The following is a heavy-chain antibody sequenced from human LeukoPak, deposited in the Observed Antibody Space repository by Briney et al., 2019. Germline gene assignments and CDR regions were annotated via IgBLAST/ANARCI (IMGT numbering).Heavy chain of an antibody. CDR1: GFSFSSYE. CDR2: ISSSGSTI. V-gene: IGHV3-48*03. Sequence: PVGSLRLSCAASGFSFSSYEMNWVRQAPGKGLEWVSYISSSGSTIYYADSVKGRFTISRDNAKNSLYLQMNSLRAEDTAVYYCARDCSSTSCYQLDYWGQGTLVTVSS. J-gene: IGHJ4*02. CDR3: ARDCSSTSCYQLDY. D-gene: IGHD2-2*01.